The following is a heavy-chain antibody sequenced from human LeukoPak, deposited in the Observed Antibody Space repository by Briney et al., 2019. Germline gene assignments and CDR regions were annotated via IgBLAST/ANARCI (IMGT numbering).Heavy chain of an antibody. D-gene: IGHD6-19*01. J-gene: IGHJ4*02. Sequence: ASVKVSCKASGYTFTSYYMHWVRQAPGQGPEWMGIINPSGGSTSYAQKFQGRVTMTRDTSTSTVYMELSSLRSEDTAVYYCARDRPPRSTAGVVAGMGRFDYWGQGTLVTVSS. CDR1: GYTFTSYY. CDR2: INPSGGST. CDR3: ARDRPPRSTAGVVAGMGRFDY. V-gene: IGHV1-46*01.